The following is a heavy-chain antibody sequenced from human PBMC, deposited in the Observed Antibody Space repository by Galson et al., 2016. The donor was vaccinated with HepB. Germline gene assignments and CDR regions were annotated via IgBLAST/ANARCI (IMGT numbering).Heavy chain of an antibody. V-gene: IGHV3-21*01. Sequence: LRLSCAASGFTFSSYSMNWARQAPGKGLEWVSSISSSSSYIYYADSVKGRFTISRDNAKNSLYLQMNSLRAEDTAVYYCARVWGGGLDYWGQGTLVTVSS. CDR1: GFTFSSYS. CDR3: ARVWGGGLDY. D-gene: IGHD3-16*01. J-gene: IGHJ4*02. CDR2: ISSSSSYI.